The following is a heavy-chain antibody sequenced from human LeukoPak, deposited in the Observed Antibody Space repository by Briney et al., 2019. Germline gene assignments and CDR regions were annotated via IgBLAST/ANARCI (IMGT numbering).Heavy chain of an antibody. Sequence: GGSLRLSCAASGFTFRSYAIYWVRQAPGKGLEWVSGISGSGGDTYFADSVKGRFTISRDNSKNTLYLQMNSLRAEDTAVYYCAKQVLVAAANWGQGTLVTVSS. V-gene: IGHV3-23*01. CDR1: GFTFRSYA. CDR2: ISGSGGDT. D-gene: IGHD2-15*01. J-gene: IGHJ4*02. CDR3: AKQVLVAAAN.